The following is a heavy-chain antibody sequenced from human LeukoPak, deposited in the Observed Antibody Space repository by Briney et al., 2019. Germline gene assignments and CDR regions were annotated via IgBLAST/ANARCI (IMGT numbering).Heavy chain of an antibody. CDR2: IYYTGST. CDR3: ARRWGNIVGVTYEY. Sequence: PSETLSLTCTISGSSITSVRRYWGWIRQPPGKGLEWIGDIYYTGSTYYSPSLRSRVTMSVHTSENQFSLRLNSVTAVDTAVYYCARRWGNIVGVTYEYWGQGTLVTVSS. D-gene: IGHD3-16*01. CDR1: GSSITSVRRY. V-gene: IGHV4-39*01. J-gene: IGHJ4*02.